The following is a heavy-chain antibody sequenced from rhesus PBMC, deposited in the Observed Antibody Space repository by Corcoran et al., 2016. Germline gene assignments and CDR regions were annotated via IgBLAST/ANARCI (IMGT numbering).Heavy chain of an antibody. CDR3: ASGNWNI. Sequence: QLQLQESGPGLVEASETVSGTCAVAGGSSSGCCWRWIRQAPGKGLVWIGYTYGSCSSTNYNPSLKSRVTLSVDTSKNQLSLKLSSVTAADTSVYYCASGNWNIWGQGVLVTVSS. D-gene: IGHD1-26*01. V-gene: IGHV4-169*02. CDR2: TYGSCSST. CDR1: GGSSSGCC. J-gene: IGHJ4*01.